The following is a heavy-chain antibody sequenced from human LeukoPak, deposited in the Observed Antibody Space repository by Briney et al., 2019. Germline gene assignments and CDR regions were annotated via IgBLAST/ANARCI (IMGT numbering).Heavy chain of an antibody. J-gene: IGHJ4*02. Sequence: GGSLRLSCAASGFTVSSNYMSWVRQAPGEGLEWVGHTRNKANNYATEYAASVKGRFTISRDDSRNSVYLQMNSLKTEDTAVYYCTRWRSGTSDWGQGTLVTVSS. CDR3: TRWRSGTSD. V-gene: IGHV3-72*01. CDR1: GFTVSSNY. D-gene: IGHD4-23*01. CDR2: TRNKANNYAT.